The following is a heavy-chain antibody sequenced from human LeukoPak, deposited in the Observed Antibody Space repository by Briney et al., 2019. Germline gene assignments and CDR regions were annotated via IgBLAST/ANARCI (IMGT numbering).Heavy chain of an antibody. CDR3: ARSSYSSSSSV. J-gene: IGHJ3*01. CDR1: GFTFSGFW. CDR2: INSDGSEG. Sequence: GGSLRLSCAVSGFTFSGFWMSWSRQAPGKGQEWVASINSDGSEGYYADVVKGRFTISRDNAKNSLYLQINSLRAEDTAVYYCARSSYSSSSSVWGQGTMVTVSS. V-gene: IGHV3-7*03. D-gene: IGHD6-6*01.